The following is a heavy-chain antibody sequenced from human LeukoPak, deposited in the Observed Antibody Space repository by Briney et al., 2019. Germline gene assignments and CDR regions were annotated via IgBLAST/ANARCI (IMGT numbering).Heavy chain of an antibody. CDR2: IHYSETT. CDR1: GGSISSSNYY. CDR3: ARNYYAGDEGDAFDI. J-gene: IGHJ3*02. D-gene: IGHD3-10*01. V-gene: IGHV4-39*02. Sequence: SETLSLTCTVSGGSISSSNYYWGWIRQPPGKGLEWIASIHYSETTYYNPSLKSRVTISVDTSKNHFSLKLSSVTAADTAVYYCARNYYAGDEGDAFDIWGQGTMVTVSS.